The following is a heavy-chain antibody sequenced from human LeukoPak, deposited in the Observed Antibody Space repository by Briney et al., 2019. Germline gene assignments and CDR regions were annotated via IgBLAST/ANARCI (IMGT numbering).Heavy chain of an antibody. J-gene: IGHJ4*02. CDR1: GGTFSSYA. D-gene: IGHD2-21*02. CDR2: IIPIFGTA. V-gene: IGHV1-69*01. CDR3: ARGNANIVVVTAIAPFDH. Sequence: GSSVKVSCKASGGTFSSYAISWVRQAPGQGLEWMGGIIPIFGTANYAQKFQGRVTITADESTSTAYMELSSLRSEDTAVYYCARGNANIVVVTAIAPFDHWGQGTLVTVSS.